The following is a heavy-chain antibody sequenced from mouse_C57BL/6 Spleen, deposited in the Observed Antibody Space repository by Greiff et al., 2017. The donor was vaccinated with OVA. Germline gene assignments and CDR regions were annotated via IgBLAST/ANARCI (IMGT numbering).Heavy chain of an antibody. CDR3: ARKGGLLNSFAY. CDR1: GFTFSSYA. D-gene: IGHD2-3*01. J-gene: IGHJ3*01. Sequence: EVKLVESGGGLVKPGGSLKLSCAASGFTFSSYAMSWVRQTPEKRLEWVATISDGGSYTYYPDNVKGRFTISRDNAKNNLYLQMSHLKSEDTAMYYCARKGGLLNSFAYWGQGTLVTVSA. CDR2: ISDGGSYT. V-gene: IGHV5-4*03.